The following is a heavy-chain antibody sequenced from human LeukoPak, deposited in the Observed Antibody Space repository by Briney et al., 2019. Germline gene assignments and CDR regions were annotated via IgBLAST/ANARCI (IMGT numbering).Heavy chain of an antibody. J-gene: IGHJ5*02. D-gene: IGHD2-21*02. CDR3: ASNCGGDCWGWFDP. V-gene: IGHV1-69*04. CDR1: GDTXSSYA. Sequence: SVKVSCKASGDTXSSYAISWVRQAPGQGLEWMGRIIPILGIANYAQKFQGRVTITADKSTSTAYMELSSLRSEDTAVYYCASNCGGDCWGWFDPWGQGTLVTVSS. CDR2: IIPILGIA.